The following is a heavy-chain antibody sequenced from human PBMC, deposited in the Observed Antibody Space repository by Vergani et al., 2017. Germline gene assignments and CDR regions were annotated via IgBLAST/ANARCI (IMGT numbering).Heavy chain of an antibody. D-gene: IGHD2-15*01. J-gene: IGHJ5*02. CDR1: GGSISSYY. Sequence: QVQLQESGPGLVKPSETLSLTCTVSGGSISSYYWSWIRQPPGKGLEWIGYIYYSGSTNYNPSLKSRVTISVDTSKNQFSLQLSSVTAADTAVYYCARAPGRAATAFDPWGQGTLVTVSS. CDR2: IYYSGST. V-gene: IGHV4-59*01. CDR3: ARAPGRAATAFDP.